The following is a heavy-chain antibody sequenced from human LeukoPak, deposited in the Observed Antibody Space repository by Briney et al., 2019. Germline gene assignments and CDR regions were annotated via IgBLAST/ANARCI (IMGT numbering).Heavy chain of an antibody. CDR2: IYYSGST. D-gene: IGHD3-3*01. J-gene: IGHJ4*02. CDR1: GGSISGYY. V-gene: IGHV4-59*01. CDR3: ASYSNDFWSGQHYFDF. Sequence: SETLSLICTVSGGSISGYYWSWIRQPPGKGLEWIGYIYYSGSTNYNPSLKSRVTISVDTSKNQFSLKLSSVTAADTAVYYCASYSNDFWSGQHYFDFWGQGTLVTVSS.